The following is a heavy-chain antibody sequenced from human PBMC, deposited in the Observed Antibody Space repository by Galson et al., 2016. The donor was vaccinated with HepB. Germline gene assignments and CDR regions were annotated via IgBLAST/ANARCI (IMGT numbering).Heavy chain of an antibody. Sequence: QSGAEVKKPGESLKISCMGSGYSFTSYWIGWVRQMPGKGLEWMGIIYPGDSDTSYSPSFQGLVTFSADKSISTAYLQWSSLKASDTAMYYCARQPLLELLGAFDIWGQGTMVTVSS. CDR2: IYPGDSDT. CDR1: GYSFTSYW. J-gene: IGHJ3*02. CDR3: ARQPLLELLGAFDI. D-gene: IGHD1-26*01. V-gene: IGHV5-51*01.